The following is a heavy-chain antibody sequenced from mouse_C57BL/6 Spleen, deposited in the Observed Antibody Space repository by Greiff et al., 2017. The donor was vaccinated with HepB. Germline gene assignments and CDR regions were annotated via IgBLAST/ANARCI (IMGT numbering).Heavy chain of an antibody. Sequence: EVQLQESGPGLVKPSQSLSLTCSVTGYSITSGYYWNWIRQFPGNKLEWMGYISYDGSNNYNPSLKNRISITRDTSKNQIFLKFNSVTTEDTATYYCGREATDFDYWGQGTTLTVSS. J-gene: IGHJ2*01. V-gene: IGHV3-6*01. CDR3: GREATDFDY. CDR2: ISYDGSN. D-gene: IGHD1-1*01. CDR1: GYSITSGYY.